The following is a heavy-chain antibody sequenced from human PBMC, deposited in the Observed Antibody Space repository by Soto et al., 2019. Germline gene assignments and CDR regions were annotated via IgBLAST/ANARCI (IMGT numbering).Heavy chain of an antibody. V-gene: IGHV4-30-2*01. D-gene: IGHD5-12*01. J-gene: IGHJ3*02. CDR2: IYHSGST. CDR3: ARDGSMATIRNDAFDI. CDR1: GGSISSGGYS. Sequence: PSETLSLTCAVSGGSISSGGYSWSWIRQPPGKGLEWIGYIYHSGSTYYNPSLKSRVTISVDRSKNQFSLKLSSVTAADTAVYYCARDGSMATIRNDAFDIWGQGTMVTVS.